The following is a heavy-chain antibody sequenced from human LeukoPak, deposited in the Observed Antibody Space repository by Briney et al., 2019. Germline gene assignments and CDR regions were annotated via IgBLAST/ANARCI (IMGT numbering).Heavy chain of an antibody. CDR3: AKTVDFWSGYYLYCFDY. CDR2: ISGSGGST. V-gene: IGHV3-23*01. J-gene: IGHJ4*02. D-gene: IGHD3-3*01. Sequence: GASLRLSCAASGFTFSSYAMSWVRQAPGKGLEWVSAISGSGGSTYYADSVKGRFTISRDNSKNTLYLQMNSLRAEDTAVYYCAKTVDFWSGYYLYCFDYWGQGTLVTVSS. CDR1: GFTFSSYA.